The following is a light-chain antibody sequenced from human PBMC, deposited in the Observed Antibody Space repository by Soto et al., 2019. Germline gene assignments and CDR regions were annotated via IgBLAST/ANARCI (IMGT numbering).Light chain of an antibody. CDR2: KAS. CDR3: QHYKSYSKA. CDR1: QTISSW. V-gene: IGKV1-5*03. Sequence: DIQMTQSPSTLSGTVGDRVTITCRASQTISSWLAWYQQKPGKAPKLLIYKASTLKSGVPSRFSGSGSGTEFTLTISSLQPDDGTPYYSQHYKSYSKAFGQGTKV. J-gene: IGKJ1*01.